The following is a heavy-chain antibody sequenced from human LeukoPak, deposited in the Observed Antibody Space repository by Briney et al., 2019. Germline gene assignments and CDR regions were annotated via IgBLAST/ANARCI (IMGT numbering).Heavy chain of an antibody. D-gene: IGHD3-10*01. V-gene: IGHV3-74*01. Sequence: PGGSLRLSCAASGFTFSSYWMHRVRQAPGKGLVWVSRINSDGSSTSYADSVKGRFTISRDNAKNTLYLQMNSLRAEDTAVYYCARDYYGSGSYYITTPYFDYWGQGTLVTVSS. CDR2: INSDGSST. CDR1: GFTFSSYW. J-gene: IGHJ4*02. CDR3: ARDYYGSGSYYITTPYFDY.